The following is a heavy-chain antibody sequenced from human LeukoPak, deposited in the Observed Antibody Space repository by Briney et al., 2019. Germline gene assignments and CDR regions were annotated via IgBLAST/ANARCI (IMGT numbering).Heavy chain of an antibody. V-gene: IGHV3-30-3*01. CDR2: ISYDGSNK. CDR3: ARDLYGDYAFDY. Sequence: GGSLRLSCAASGFTFSSYAMHWVRQAPGKGLEWVAVISYDGSNKYYADSVKGRFTISRDNSKNTLYLQMNSLRAEDTAMYYCARDLYGDYAFDYWGQGTLVTVSS. D-gene: IGHD4-17*01. CDR1: GFTFSSYA. J-gene: IGHJ4*02.